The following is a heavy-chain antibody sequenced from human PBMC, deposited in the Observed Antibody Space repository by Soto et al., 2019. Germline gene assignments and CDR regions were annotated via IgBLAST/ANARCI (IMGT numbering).Heavy chain of an antibody. CDR2: IIPIFGTA. V-gene: IGHV1-69*05. Sequence: SVKVSCKASGGTFSSYAISWVRQAPGQGLEWMGRIIPIFGTAHYAQKFRGRVTMTTDTSTTTVYMELTNLRSDDTAVYYCARCIQGDYYYGMDVWGHGTTVTV. CDR1: GGTFSSYA. CDR3: ARCIQGDYYYGMDV. J-gene: IGHJ6*02. D-gene: IGHD5-18*01.